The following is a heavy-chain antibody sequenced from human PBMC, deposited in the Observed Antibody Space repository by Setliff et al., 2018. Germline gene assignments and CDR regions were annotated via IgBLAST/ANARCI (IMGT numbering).Heavy chain of an antibody. D-gene: IGHD6-19*01. J-gene: IGHJ1*01. CDR1: GYTLSKYY. CDR2: ISAYNGNT. CDR3: ARDVGIAVAGTHFQH. V-gene: IGHV1-18*04. Sequence: ASVKVSCKASGYTLSKYYMHWVRQAPGQGLEWMGWISAYNGNTNYAQKLQGRVTMTTDTSTSTAYMELRSLRSDDTAVYYCARDVGIAVAGTHFQHWGQGTLVTVSS.